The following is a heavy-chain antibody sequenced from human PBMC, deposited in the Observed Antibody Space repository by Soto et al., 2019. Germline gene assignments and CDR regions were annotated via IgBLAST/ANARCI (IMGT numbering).Heavy chain of an antibody. CDR3: ARATKVSGSAQTRPDL. V-gene: IGHV4-34*01. J-gene: IGHJ5*02. D-gene: IGHD6-6*01. CDR1: RGSLSGYY. Sequence: PXETLSVTLSLYRGSLSGYYWSWIRQPPGKGLEWIGEISPSGTTNYSPSLKSRVSISVDTSKNQFSLNLTSLTAADTAVYYCARATKVSGSAQTRPDLWGQGSLVTVSS. CDR2: ISPSGTT.